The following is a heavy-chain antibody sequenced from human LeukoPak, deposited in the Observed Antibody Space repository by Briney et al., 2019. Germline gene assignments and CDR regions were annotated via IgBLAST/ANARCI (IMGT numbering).Heavy chain of an antibody. J-gene: IGHJ6*03. CDR1: GFTFSSYG. D-gene: IGHD3-3*01. V-gene: IGHV3-30*02. CDR2: IRYDGSNK. CDR3: AKVDREHYGFWSGYRQHYYYYMDV. Sequence: GGSLRLSCAASGFTFSSYGMHWVRQAPGKGLEWVAFIRYDGSNKYYADSVKGRFTISRDNSKNTLYLQMNSLRAEDTAVYYCAKVDREHYGFWSGYRQHYYYYMDVWGKGTTVTVSS.